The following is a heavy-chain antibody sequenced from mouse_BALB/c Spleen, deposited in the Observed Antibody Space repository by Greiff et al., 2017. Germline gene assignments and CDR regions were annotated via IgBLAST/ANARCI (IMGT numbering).Heavy chain of an antibody. V-gene: IGHV5-6*02. Sequence: EVKLEESGGDLVKPGGSLKLSCAASGFTFSSYGMSWVRQTPDKRLEWVATISSGGSYTYYPDSVKGRFTISRDNAKNTLYLQMSSLKSEDTAMYYCARQGYGRAMDYWGQGTSVTVSS. D-gene: IGHD1-1*02. CDR3: ARQGYGRAMDY. CDR2: ISSGGSYT. J-gene: IGHJ4*01. CDR1: GFTFSSYG.